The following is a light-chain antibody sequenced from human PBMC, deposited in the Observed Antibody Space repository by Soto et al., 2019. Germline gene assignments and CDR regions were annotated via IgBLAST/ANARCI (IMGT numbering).Light chain of an antibody. J-gene: IGKJ4*01. V-gene: IGKV1-9*01. CDR1: QGISDY. Sequence: DIQLTQSPSFLSASVGDRVTISCRASQGISDYLAWYQQKPGKAPKLLIYGASTLQSGVPSRFMGSASGTEFTLTISSLQREDFATYFCQQCNAYPLTFGGGTKLEIK. CDR2: GAS. CDR3: QQCNAYPLT.